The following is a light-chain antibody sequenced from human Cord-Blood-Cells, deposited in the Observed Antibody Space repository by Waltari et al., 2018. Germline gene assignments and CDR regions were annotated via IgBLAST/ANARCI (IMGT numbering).Light chain of an antibody. CDR1: SSNIGAGYD. Sequence: QSVLTQPPSVSGAPGQRVTIPCTGSSSNIGAGYDLHWYQQLPGTAPKLLSYGNSNRPSGVPDRFSGSKSGTSASLAITGLQAEDEADYYCQSYDSSLSGYVFGTGTKVTVL. J-gene: IGLJ1*01. CDR3: QSYDSSLSGYV. CDR2: GNS. V-gene: IGLV1-40*01.